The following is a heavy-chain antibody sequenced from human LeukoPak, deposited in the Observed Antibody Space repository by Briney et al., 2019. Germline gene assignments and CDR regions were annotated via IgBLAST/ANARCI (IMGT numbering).Heavy chain of an antibody. CDR1: GFTFGTYG. J-gene: IGHJ4*02. D-gene: IGHD3-22*01. V-gene: IGHV3-30*02. Sequence: GGSLRLSCAASGFTFGTYGMHWVRQAPGKGLEWVAFIRYDGSNKYYADSVKGRFTISRDNSKNTLYLQMNSLRAEDTAVYYCAKGRQYYYDTSGEVDYWGQGTLVTVSS. CDR3: AKGRQYYYDTSGEVDY. CDR2: IRYDGSNK.